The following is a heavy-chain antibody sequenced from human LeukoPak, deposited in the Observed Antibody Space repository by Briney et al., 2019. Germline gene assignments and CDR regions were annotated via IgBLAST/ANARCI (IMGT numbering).Heavy chain of an antibody. CDR2: ISAYNGNT. D-gene: IGHD3-10*01. Sequence: ASVKVSCKASGYTFTSYGISWVRQAPGQGLEWMGWISAYNGNTSYAQKLQGRVTMTTDTSTSTAYMELRSLRSDDTAVYYCARVAPFYYYGSGSYFHYYYGMDVWGQGTTVTVSS. CDR1: GYTFTSYG. CDR3: ARVAPFYYYGSGSYFHYYYGMDV. J-gene: IGHJ6*02. V-gene: IGHV1-18*01.